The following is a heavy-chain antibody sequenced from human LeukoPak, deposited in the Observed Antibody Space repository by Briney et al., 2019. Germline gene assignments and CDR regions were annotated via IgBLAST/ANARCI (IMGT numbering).Heavy chain of an antibody. Sequence: PSETLSLTCALYGGSLSGHHWSWIPHPPARGLEWMVEVNHRGSTTYHPPLQSRVTLSVDTSKNQFSLKLTSVTAADAAVYYCARNEDCSGGSCYNGFDPWGQGTLVTVSS. CDR3: ARNEDCSGGSCYNGFDP. J-gene: IGHJ5*02. CDR1: GGSLSGHH. D-gene: IGHD2-15*01. CDR2: VNHRGST. V-gene: IGHV4-34*01.